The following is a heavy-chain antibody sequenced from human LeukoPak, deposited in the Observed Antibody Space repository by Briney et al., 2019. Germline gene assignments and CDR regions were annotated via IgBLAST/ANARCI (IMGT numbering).Heavy chain of an antibody. Sequence: PGGSLRLSCAASGFTFSSYTFNWVPQAPGKGLEWVASITSTSTYIYYADSVQGRFAVSRDNAKNSLYLQMNSLRAEDTAVFYCVRRGPNNSGLDYWGQGTLVTVSS. CDR3: VRRGPNNSGLDY. V-gene: IGHV3-21*01. D-gene: IGHD5-12*01. CDR2: ITSTSTYI. J-gene: IGHJ4*02. CDR1: GFTFSSYT.